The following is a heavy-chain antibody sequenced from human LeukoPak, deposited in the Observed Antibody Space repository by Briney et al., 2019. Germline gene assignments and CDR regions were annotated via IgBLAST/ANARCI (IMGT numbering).Heavy chain of an antibody. D-gene: IGHD3-22*01. Sequence: PSETLSLTCTVSGGSISSSSYYWGWIRQPPGKGLEWIGSIYYSGSTYYNPSLKSRVTISVDTSKNQFSLKLSSVTAADTAVYYCARQGSITMIVVVNYYFDYWGQGTLVTVSS. CDR1: GGSISSSSYY. J-gene: IGHJ4*02. V-gene: IGHV4-39*01. CDR3: ARQGSITMIVVVNYYFDY. CDR2: IYYSGST.